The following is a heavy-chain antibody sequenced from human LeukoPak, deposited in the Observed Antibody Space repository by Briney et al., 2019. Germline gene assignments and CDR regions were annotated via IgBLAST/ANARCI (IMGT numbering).Heavy chain of an antibody. J-gene: IGHJ4*02. Sequence: GASVKVSCKASGYTFTSYYMHWVRQAPGQGLEWMGMINPSGGSTSYAQKFQGRVTMTRDMSTSTVYMELSSLRSEDTAVYYCARAIVVVLAPPSGFDYWGQGTLVTVSS. V-gene: IGHV1-46*01. D-gene: IGHD2-2*01. CDR2: INPSGGST. CDR1: GYTFTSYY. CDR3: ARAIVVVLAPPSGFDY.